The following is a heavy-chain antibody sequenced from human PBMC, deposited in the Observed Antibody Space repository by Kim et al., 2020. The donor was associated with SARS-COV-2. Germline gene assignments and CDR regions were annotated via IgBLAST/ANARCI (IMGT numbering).Heavy chain of an antibody. V-gene: IGHV3-30*18. CDR2: ISYDGSNK. Sequence: GGSLRLSCAASGFTFSSYGMHWVRQAPGKGLEWVAVISYDGSNKYYADSVKGRFTISRDNSKNTLYLQMNSLRAEDTAVYYCAKVKGVQLWHKDYYYGMDVWGQGTTVTVSS. CDR1: GFTFSSYG. J-gene: IGHJ6*02. CDR3: AKVKGVQLWHKDYYYGMDV. D-gene: IGHD5-18*01.